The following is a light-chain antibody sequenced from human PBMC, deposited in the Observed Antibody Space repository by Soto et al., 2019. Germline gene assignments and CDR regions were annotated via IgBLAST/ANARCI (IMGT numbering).Light chain of an antibody. CDR3: HQYYSYPRT. J-gene: IGKJ1*01. CDR2: AAS. V-gene: IGKV1-8*01. CDR1: QGISSY. Sequence: AIRMTQSPSSLSASTGDRVTITCRASQGISSYLAWYQQKPGKAPKLLIYAASTLQSGVPSRFSGSGSGTDFTLTISCLQFEDYATYYCHQYYSYPRTFGQGTKVDIK.